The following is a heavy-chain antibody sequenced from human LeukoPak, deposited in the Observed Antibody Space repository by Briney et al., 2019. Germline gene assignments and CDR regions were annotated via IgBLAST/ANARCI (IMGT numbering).Heavy chain of an antibody. CDR1: GGSISSTNW. J-gene: IGHJ4*02. CDR2: ISLSGLT. V-gene: IGHV4-4*02. CDR3: SRESGAFSPFGY. Sequence: SETPSLTCGVSGGSISSTNWWSWVRQPPGQGLEWIGEISLSGLTNYNPSLKSRVTMSLDKSKNHLSLNLTSVTAADTAVYYCSRESGAFSPFGYWGQGTLVTVSS. D-gene: IGHD1-26*01.